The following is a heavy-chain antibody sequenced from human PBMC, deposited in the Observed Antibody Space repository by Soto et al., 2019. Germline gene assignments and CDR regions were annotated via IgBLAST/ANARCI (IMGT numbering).Heavy chain of an antibody. CDR1: GYTFTGHY. CDR3: GRGRSGQIVVFY. J-gene: IGHJ4*02. D-gene: IGHD1-26*01. CDR2: IGPESGAT. Sequence: ASVKVSCKASGYTFTGHYIHWVRQAPEQGPEWMGEIGPESGATRYAEKFQGRVTMTLDTSITTVYMELKNLSPDDTAVYYCGRGRSGQIVVFYWGQGTPVTVSS. V-gene: IGHV1-2*02.